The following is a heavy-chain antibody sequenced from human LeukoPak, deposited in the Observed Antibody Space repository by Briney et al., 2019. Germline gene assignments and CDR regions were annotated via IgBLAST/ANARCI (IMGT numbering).Heavy chain of an antibody. Sequence: SETLSLTCAVYGGSFSGYYWSWIRQPPGKGLEWIGEINHSGSTNYNPSLKSRVTISVDTSKNQFSLKLSSVTAADTAVYYCARGQMGSSWYGRGYMDVWAKGPRSPSP. CDR2: INHSGST. J-gene: IGHJ6*03. CDR3: ARGQMGSSWYGRGYMDV. D-gene: IGHD6-13*01. V-gene: IGHV4-34*01. CDR1: GGSFSGYY.